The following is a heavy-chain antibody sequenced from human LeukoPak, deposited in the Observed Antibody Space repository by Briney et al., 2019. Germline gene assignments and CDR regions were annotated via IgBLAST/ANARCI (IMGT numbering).Heavy chain of an antibody. CDR2: ISSSSSYI. CDR1: GFTFSSYS. Sequence: GGSLRLSCAASGFTFSSYSMNWIRQAPGKGLEWVSSISSSSSYIYYADSVKGRFTISRDNAKHSLYLQMNSLRAEDTAVYYCARVRKGEENYFDYWGQGTLVTVSS. D-gene: IGHD3-16*01. V-gene: IGHV3-21*01. CDR3: ARVRKGEENYFDY. J-gene: IGHJ4*02.